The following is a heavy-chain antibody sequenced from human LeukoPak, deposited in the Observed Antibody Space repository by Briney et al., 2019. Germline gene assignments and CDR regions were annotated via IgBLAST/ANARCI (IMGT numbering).Heavy chain of an antibody. J-gene: IGHJ4*02. CDR2: IYYSGST. D-gene: IGHD3-22*01. V-gene: IGHV4-39*07. CDR3: ARDSFTDDSSGYFFGPWDY. Sequence: SETLSLTCTVSGGSISSSSYYWGWIRQPPGKGLEWIGSIYYSGSTYYNPSLKSRVTISVDTSKNQFSLKLSSVTAADTAVYYCARDSFTDDSSGYFFGPWDYWGQGTLVTVSS. CDR1: GGSISSSSYY.